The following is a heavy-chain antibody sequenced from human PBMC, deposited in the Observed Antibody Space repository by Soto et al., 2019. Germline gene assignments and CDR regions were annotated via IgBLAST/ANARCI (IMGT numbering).Heavy chain of an antibody. CDR2: IYTSGST. D-gene: IGHD6-19*01. J-gene: IGHJ4*02. CDR1: VGSISSYY. V-gene: IGHV4-4*07. CDR3: GSATKTGIEVY. Sequence: SETLSLTCTVSVGSISSYYWSLIRQPAGKGLECIWRIYTSGSTNYNPSLKSRVTMSVYTSKHQFSLKLSSVTAADTAVHYCGSATKTGIEVYWAQGTMVTVSS.